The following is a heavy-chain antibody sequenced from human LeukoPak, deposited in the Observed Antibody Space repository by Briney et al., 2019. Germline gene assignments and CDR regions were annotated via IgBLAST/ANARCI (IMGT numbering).Heavy chain of an antibody. CDR3: TACSGGRCSTRIDY. CDR2: IKSKTDGGTT. V-gene: IGHV3-15*01. D-gene: IGHD2-15*01. J-gene: IGHJ4*02. CDR1: GFTFSNAW. Sequence: GGSLRLSCAASGFTFSNAWMSWVRQAPGKGLEWVGRIKSKTDGGTTDYAAPVKGRFTISRDDSKNTLYLQMNSLKTEDTAVYCTTACSGGRCSTRIDYWGQGTLVTVSS.